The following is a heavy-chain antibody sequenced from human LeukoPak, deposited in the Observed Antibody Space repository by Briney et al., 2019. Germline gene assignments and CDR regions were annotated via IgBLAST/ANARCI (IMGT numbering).Heavy chain of an antibody. J-gene: IGHJ5*02. CDR2: IYYSGST. CDR3: ARGPWGVTSNWFDP. CDR1: GGFISSHY. Sequence: SETLSLTCTVSGGFISSHYWSWIRQPPGKGLEWIGYIYYSGSTNYNPSLKSRVTISVDTSKNQFSLKLSSVTAADTAVYYCARGPWGVTSNWFDPWGQGTLVTVSS. D-gene: IGHD3-16*01. V-gene: IGHV4-59*11.